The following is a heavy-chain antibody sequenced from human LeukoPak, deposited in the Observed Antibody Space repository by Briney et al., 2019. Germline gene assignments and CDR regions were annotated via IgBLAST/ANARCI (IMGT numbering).Heavy chain of an antibody. Sequence: ASVKVSCKASGYTFTNFDIVWVRQGTGQGLEWMGWMNPNSGNTGYAQKFQGRVTMTRNTSISTAYMELSSLRSEDTAVYYCARGLQFSWGQGTLVTVSS. CDR2: MNPNSGNT. CDR1: GYTFTNFD. CDR3: ARGLQFS. V-gene: IGHV1-8*01. D-gene: IGHD3-3*01. J-gene: IGHJ5*02.